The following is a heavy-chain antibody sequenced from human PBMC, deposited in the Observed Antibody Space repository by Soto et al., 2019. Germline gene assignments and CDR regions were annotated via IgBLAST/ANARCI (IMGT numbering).Heavy chain of an antibody. CDR1: GFTFSNAW. D-gene: IGHD3-3*01. CDR2: IKSKTDGGTT. J-gene: IGHJ6*02. V-gene: IGHV3-15*07. Sequence: SGGSLTLSCAASGFTFSNAWMNWVRQAPGKGLEWVGRIKSKTDGGTTDYAAPVKGRFTISRDDSKNTLYLQMNSLKTEDTAVYYCTRPYSPIFGGGGLRSIYYYHGMDVWGQGTTVRVS. CDR3: TRPYSPIFGGGGLRSIYYYHGMDV.